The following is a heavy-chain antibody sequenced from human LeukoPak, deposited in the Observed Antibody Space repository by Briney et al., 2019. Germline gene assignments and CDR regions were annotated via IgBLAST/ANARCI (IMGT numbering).Heavy chain of an antibody. J-gene: IGHJ3*02. CDR2: IFYSGST. V-gene: IGHV4-39*07. Sequence: PSETLSLTCTVSSGSISTSNYYWGWVRQPPGTALEWIGNIFYSGSTYYNPSLKSRVTISVDTSKNQFSLKLSSVTAADTAVYYCARDEISGDSSGRTYSAGAFDIWGQGTMVTVSS. D-gene: IGHD3-22*01. CDR1: SGSISTSNYY. CDR3: ARDEISGDSSGRTYSAGAFDI.